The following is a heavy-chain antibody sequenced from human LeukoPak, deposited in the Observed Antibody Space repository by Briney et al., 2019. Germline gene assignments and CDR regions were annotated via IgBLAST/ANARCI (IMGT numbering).Heavy chain of an antibody. D-gene: IGHD6-13*01. CDR3: ARDLDSSSWYVGYGMDV. V-gene: IGHV3-11*01. J-gene: IGHJ6*02. CDR2: ISSSGSTI. Sequence: GGSLRLSCAASGFTFSDFYMSWIRQAPGEGLEWVSYISSSGSTIYYADSVKGRFTISRDNAKNSLYLQMNSLRAEDTAVYYCARDLDSSSWYVGYGMDVWGQGTTVTVSS. CDR1: GFTFSDFY.